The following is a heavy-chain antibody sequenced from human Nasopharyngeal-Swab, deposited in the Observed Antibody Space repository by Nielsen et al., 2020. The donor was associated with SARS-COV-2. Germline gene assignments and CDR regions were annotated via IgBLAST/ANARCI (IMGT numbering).Heavy chain of an antibody. CDR2: ITSGSSYI. V-gene: IGHV3-21*01. CDR3: ARPSSGSYQSYFDY. CDR1: GFTFSSYS. J-gene: IGHJ4*02. D-gene: IGHD1-26*01. Sequence: GESLKISCVASGFTFSSYSMNWVRQAPGKGLEWVSSITSGSSYIYYADSVKGRFTISRDNSKNTLYLQMNSLRAEDTAVYYCARPSSGSYQSYFDYWGQGTLVTVSS.